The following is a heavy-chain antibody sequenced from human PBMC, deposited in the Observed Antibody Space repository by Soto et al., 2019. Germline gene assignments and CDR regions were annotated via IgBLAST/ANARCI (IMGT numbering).Heavy chain of an antibody. CDR1: GYTFTSYA. CDR3: ARDGSCSSTSCYWQHNWFDP. CDR2: INAGNGNT. V-gene: IGHV1-3*01. Sequence: ASVKVSCKASGYTFTSYAMHWVRQAPGQRLEWMGWINAGNGNTKYSQKFQGRVTITRDTSASTAYMELSSLRSEDTAVYYCARDGSCSSTSCYWQHNWFDPWGQGTLVTVSS. J-gene: IGHJ5*02. D-gene: IGHD2-2*01.